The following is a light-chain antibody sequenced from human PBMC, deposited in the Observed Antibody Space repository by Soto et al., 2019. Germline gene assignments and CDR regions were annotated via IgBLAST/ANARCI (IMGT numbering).Light chain of an antibody. CDR2: GNS. CDR3: QSYDSSLGAHVV. J-gene: IGLJ2*01. CDR1: SSNIGAGYD. V-gene: IGLV1-40*01. Sequence: QSVLTQPPSVSGAPGQRVTISCTGSSSNIGAGYDVHWYQQLPGTAPKLLIYGNSNRHSGVPDRFSGSKSGTSASLAITGLQAEDEADYYCQSYDSSLGAHVVFGGGTKVTVL.